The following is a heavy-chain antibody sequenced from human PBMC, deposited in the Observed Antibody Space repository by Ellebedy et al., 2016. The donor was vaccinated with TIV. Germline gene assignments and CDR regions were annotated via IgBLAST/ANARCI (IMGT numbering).Heavy chain of an antibody. D-gene: IGHD3-10*01. V-gene: IGHV1-69*13. J-gene: IGHJ6*02. Sequence: ASVKVSXKASGGSFSSHAITWVRQAPGQGLEWMGGVIPIYGAANYAKKFQGRVTITADVSTSNAYMGLSSLRSEDTAVYFCARTEDITMVRGVIIGRRLGMDVWGQGTTATVSS. CDR3: ARTEDITMVRGVIIGRRLGMDV. CDR2: VIPIYGAA. CDR1: GGSFSSHA.